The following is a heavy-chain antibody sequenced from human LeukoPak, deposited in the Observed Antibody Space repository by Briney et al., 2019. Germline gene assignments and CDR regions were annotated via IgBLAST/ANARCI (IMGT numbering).Heavy chain of an antibody. J-gene: IGHJ3*02. CDR3: ARGRKWLYDAFDI. D-gene: IGHD3-22*01. CDR1: GYTFTSYY. CDR2: INPSGGST. V-gene: IGHV1-46*01. Sequence: GASGKVSCKASGYTFTSYYMHSVRQAPGQGLEWMGIINPSGGSTSYAQKFQGRVTMTRDTSTSTVYMELSSLRSEDTAVYYCARGRKWLYDAFDIWGQGTMVTVSS.